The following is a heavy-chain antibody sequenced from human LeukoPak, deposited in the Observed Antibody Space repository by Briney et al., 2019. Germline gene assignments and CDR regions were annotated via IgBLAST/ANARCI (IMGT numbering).Heavy chain of an antibody. J-gene: IGHJ5*02. D-gene: IGHD4-11*01. CDR1: RGTFSSYA. CDR3: ARAALSDYIAWFDP. Sequence: SVKVSCKASRGTFSSYAISWVRQAPGQGLEWMGRIIPILGIANYAQKFQGRVTITADKSTSTAYMELSSLRSEDTAVYYCARAALSDYIAWFDPWGQGTLVTVSS. V-gene: IGHV1-69*04. CDR2: IIPILGIA.